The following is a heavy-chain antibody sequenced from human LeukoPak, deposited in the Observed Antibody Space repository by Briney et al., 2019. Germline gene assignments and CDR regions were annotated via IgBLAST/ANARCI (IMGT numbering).Heavy chain of an antibody. CDR1: GYTFTPSV. CDR2: ITAYNGNT. CDR3: VRVPAGIVGLYYCVSSGYYVLDY. Sequence: ASVKSSPTASGYTFTPSVIRSVRQAPGQRLEWRGWITAYNGNTHTAQTLEGRVTMTTDTHTRTAYMELGRVRSNETDVYFCVRVPAGIVGLYYCVSSGYYVLDYWAQGTLVSVST. D-gene: IGHD3-22*01. V-gene: IGHV1-18*01. J-gene: IGHJ4*02.